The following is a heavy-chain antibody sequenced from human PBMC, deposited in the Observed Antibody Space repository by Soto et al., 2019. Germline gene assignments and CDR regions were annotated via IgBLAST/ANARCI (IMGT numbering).Heavy chain of an antibody. D-gene: IGHD6-13*01. CDR2: IAYDGTTK. CDR3: ARDRPYSSSWYPEY. CDR1: GFTFSTHA. V-gene: IGHV3-30-3*01. Sequence: QVHLVESGGGVVRPGGSLRLSCAASGFTFSTHAMHWVRQAPGKGLEWVELIAYDGTTKYYADSVKGRFTISRDNSKDTLYLQMNRLRGEEMAIYYCARDRPYSSSWYPEYWGQGTLVTVSS. J-gene: IGHJ4*02.